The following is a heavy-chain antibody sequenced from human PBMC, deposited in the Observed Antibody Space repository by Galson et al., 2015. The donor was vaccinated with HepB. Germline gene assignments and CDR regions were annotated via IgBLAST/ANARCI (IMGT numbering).Heavy chain of an antibody. V-gene: IGHV1-18*04. J-gene: IGHJ4*02. D-gene: IGHD3-22*01. Sequence: SVKVSCKASGYTFTSYGISWVRQAPGQGLEWMGWISAYNGNTNYAQKLQGRVTMTTDTSTSTAYMELRSLRSDDTAVYYCARIVHYYDSSGYYYDYWGQGTLVTVSS. CDR2: ISAYNGNT. CDR1: GYTFTSYG. CDR3: ARIVHYYDSSGYYYDY.